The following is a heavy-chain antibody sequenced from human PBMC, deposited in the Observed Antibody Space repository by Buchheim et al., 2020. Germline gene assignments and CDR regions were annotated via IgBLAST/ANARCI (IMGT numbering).Heavy chain of an antibody. CDR1: GFTFSRYA. V-gene: IGHV3-23*01. CDR3: AKDLVLDYYYYYGMDV. D-gene: IGHD6-13*01. CDR2: NSGSGGST. Sequence: EVQLLESGGGLAQPGGSLRLSCAASGFTFSRYAMSWVRQGPGMGLEWVSANSGSGGSTYYADSVKGRLSISRDNSKNTLDLQMNSLRAEDTAAYYCAKDLVLDYYYYYGMDVWGQGTT. J-gene: IGHJ6*02.